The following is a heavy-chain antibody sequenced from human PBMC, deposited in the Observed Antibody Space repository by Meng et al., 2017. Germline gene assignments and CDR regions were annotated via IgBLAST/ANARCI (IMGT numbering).Heavy chain of an antibody. CDR3: ARGPTVVTPNQYFQH. CDR1: GYTFTSYY. V-gene: IGHV1-46*01. Sequence: ASVKVSCKASGYTFTSYYMHWVRQAPGQGLEWMGIINPSGGSTSYAQKFQGRVTMTRDTSTSTVYMELSGLRSEDTAVYYCARGPTVVTPNQYFQHWGQGTLVTVSS. J-gene: IGHJ1*01. D-gene: IGHD4-23*01. CDR2: INPSGGST.